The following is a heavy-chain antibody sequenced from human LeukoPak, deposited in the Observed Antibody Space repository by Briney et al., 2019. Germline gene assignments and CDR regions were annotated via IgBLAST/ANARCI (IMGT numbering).Heavy chain of an antibody. V-gene: IGHV3-11*01. CDR2: ITNSGSTM. CDR1: GLGFSDYY. Sequence: GALRLSCAASGLGFSDYYMSWIRQAPGKGLEWVSYITNSGSTMYYAASVKGRFTISRDNAKNSLFLQMNSLRAEDTAVYYCARDPPGSHYGMDGWGQGTTVTVSS. J-gene: IGHJ6*01. CDR3: ARDPPGSHYGMDG.